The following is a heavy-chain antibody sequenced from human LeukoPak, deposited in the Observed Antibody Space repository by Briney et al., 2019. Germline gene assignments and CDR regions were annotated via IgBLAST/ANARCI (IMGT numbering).Heavy chain of an antibody. CDR1: GGSINGDY. J-gene: IGHJ5*02. CDR3: AKETVVVPADDWFGP. CDR2: IHYSGRT. D-gene: IGHD2-21*01. V-gene: IGHV4-59*01. Sequence: SETLSLTCSVSGGSINGDYWSWIRQTPGKGLEWIGHIHYSGRTSYNPSLKSRVTISVDTSKNQFSLRLASVTAADTAVYYCAKETVVVPADDWFGPWGQGTLVTVSS.